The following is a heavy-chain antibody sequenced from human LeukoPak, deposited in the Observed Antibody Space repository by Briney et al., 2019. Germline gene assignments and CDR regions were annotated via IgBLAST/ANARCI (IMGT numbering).Heavy chain of an antibody. CDR3: ARLHGSGWYQSLDP. J-gene: IGHJ5*02. Sequence: GESLKISCKGSGYSFATYWIGWVRQMPGKGLEWMGIIYPGDSETRYSPSFQGRVTIPADKSISTAYLQWSSLKASDTAMYYCARLHGSGWYQSLDPWGQGTLVTVSS. V-gene: IGHV5-51*01. CDR2: IYPGDSET. CDR1: GYSFATYW. D-gene: IGHD6-19*01.